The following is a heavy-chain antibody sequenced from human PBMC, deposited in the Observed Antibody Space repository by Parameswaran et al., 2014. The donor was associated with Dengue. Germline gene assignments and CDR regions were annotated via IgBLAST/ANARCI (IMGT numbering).Heavy chain of an antibody. V-gene: IGHV1-8*01. CDR3: ARGAVAGTGY. CDR2: MNPNSGNT. D-gene: IGHD6-19*01. Sequence: WVRQAPGQGLEWMGWMNPNSGNTGYAQKFQGRVTMTRNTSISTAYMELSSLRSEDTAVYYCARGAVAGTGYWGQGTLVTVSS. J-gene: IGHJ4*02.